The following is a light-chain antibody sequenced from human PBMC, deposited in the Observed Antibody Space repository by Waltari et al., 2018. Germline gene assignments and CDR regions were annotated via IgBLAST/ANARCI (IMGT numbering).Light chain of an antibody. CDR2: DAS. CDR1: QSVSSY. CDR3: QQRSNWPWT. Sequence: EIVLTQSPATLSLSPGERATLSCRASQSVSSYLAWYQQKPGQAPRLLIHDASNRATGIPARFSGSGSETDFTLTISSLEPEDFAVYYCQQRSNWPWTFGQGTKVEIK. J-gene: IGKJ1*01. V-gene: IGKV3-11*01.